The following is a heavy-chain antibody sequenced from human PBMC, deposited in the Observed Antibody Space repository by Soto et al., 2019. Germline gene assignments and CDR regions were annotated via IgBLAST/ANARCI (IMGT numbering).Heavy chain of an antibody. D-gene: IGHD6-13*01. CDR2: IYWDDDQ. Sequence: QITLKESGPTLVKPTQTLTLTCTFSGFSLSADGVGVGWIRQPPGKALEWLALIYWDDDQRYSPSLKTRLTITKDTSKNPVVLTMTNMDPVHTATYYCAHAYGGTSWPNDVFDVWGQGTLVTVSS. V-gene: IGHV2-5*02. CDR3: AHAYGGTSWPNDVFDV. CDR1: GFSLSADGVG. J-gene: IGHJ3*01.